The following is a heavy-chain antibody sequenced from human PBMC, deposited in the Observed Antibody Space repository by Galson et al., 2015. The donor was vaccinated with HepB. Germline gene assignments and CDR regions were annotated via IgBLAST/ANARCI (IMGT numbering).Heavy chain of an antibody. CDR1: GFTVSSNY. J-gene: IGHJ6*02. CDR2: IYSGGST. V-gene: IGHV3-53*01. Sequence: SLRLSCAASGFTVSSNYMSWVRQAPGKGLEWVSVIYSGGSTYYADSVKGRFTISRDNSKNTLYLQMNSLRAEDTAVYYCATAPGSYWGHYYYGMDVWGQGTTVTVSS. CDR3: ATAPGSYWGHYYYGMDV. D-gene: IGHD1-26*01.